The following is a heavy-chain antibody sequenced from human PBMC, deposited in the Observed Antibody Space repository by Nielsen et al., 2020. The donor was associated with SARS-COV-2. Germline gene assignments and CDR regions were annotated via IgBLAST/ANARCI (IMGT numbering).Heavy chain of an antibody. D-gene: IGHD6-19*01. CDR3: ASLAGTSLTIYGMDV. J-gene: IGHJ6*02. CDR2: ISWNSGSI. V-gene: IGHV3-9*01. CDR1: GFTFDDYA. Sequence: GGSLRFSCAASGFTFDDYAMHWVRQAPGKGLEWVSGISWNSGSIGYADSVKGRFTISRDNAKNSLYLQMNSLRAEDTALYYCASLAGTSLTIYGMDVWGQGTTVTVSS.